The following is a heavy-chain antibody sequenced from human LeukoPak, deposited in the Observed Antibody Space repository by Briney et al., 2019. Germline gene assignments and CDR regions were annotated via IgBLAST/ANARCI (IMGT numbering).Heavy chain of an antibody. V-gene: IGHV4-59*12. CDR2: IYYSGST. CDR1: GGSISSYY. Sequence: SETLSLTCTVSGGSISSYYWSWIRQPPGKGLEWIGYIYYSGSTNYNPSLKSRVTISVDTSKNQFSLKLSSVTAADTAVYYCARGRVYDYVWGSYRHCYDHWGQGTLVTVSS. CDR3: ARGRVYDYVWGSYRHCYDH. J-gene: IGHJ4*02. D-gene: IGHD3-16*02.